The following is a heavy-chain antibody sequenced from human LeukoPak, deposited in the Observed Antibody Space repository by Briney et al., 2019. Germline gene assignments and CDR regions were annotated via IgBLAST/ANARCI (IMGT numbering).Heavy chain of an antibody. D-gene: IGHD2-15*01. J-gene: IGHJ4*02. V-gene: IGHV1-69*06. CDR3: ARHSSKVAPIDY. Sequence: GASVKVSCKASGGTFSSYAISWVRQAPGQGLEWMGGIIPIFGTANYAQKFQGGVTITADKSTSTAYMELSSLRSEDTAVYYCARHSSKVAPIDYWGQGTLVTVSS. CDR2: IIPIFGTA. CDR1: GGTFSSYA.